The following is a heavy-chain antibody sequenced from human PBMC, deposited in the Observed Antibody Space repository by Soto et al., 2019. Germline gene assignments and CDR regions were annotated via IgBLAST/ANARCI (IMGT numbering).Heavy chain of an antibody. V-gene: IGHV4-30-4*01. Sequence: LSLTCTVSGGSISSGDYYWSWIRQPPGKGLEWIGYIYYSGSTYYNPSLKSRVTISVDTSKNQFSLKLSSVTAADTAVYYCARAETPEYFDLWGRGTLVTVSS. D-gene: IGHD2-15*01. CDR2: IYYSGST. J-gene: IGHJ2*01. CDR3: ARAETPEYFDL. CDR1: GGSISSGDYY.